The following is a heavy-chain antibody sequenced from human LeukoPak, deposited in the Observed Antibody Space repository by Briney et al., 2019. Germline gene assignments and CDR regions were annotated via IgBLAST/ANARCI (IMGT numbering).Heavy chain of an antibody. CDR1: GGSISTGDYY. Sequence: SETLSLTCTVSGGSISTGDYYWSWIRQPPGKGLEYIGYIYYSGSTYYNPSLKSRITISVDTSKNQFSLKLSSVTAADTAVYYCARGVVGAIHPFDYWGQGTLVTVSS. CDR3: ARGVVGAIHPFDY. D-gene: IGHD1-26*01. J-gene: IGHJ4*02. V-gene: IGHV4-30-4*01. CDR2: IYYSGST.